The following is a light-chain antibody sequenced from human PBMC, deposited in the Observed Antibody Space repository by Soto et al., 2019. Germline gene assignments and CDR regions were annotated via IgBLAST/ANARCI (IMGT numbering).Light chain of an antibody. J-gene: IGLJ3*02. V-gene: IGLV2-8*01. CDR2: EVS. CDR3: SSYAGGNTWV. Sequence: QSALTQPASVSGSPGQSITISCTGSSSDVGAYNYVSWYQHHPGKAPKFMIYEVSKRPSGVPDRFSGSKSDSTASLTVSGLQAEDEADYYCSSYAGGNTWVFGGGTKLTVL. CDR1: SSDVGAYNY.